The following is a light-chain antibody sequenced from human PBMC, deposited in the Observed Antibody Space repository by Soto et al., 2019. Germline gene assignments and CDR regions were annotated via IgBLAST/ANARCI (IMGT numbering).Light chain of an antibody. CDR3: QQYASSPST. V-gene: IGKV1-39*01. CDR1: QGISSY. CDR2: AAS. Sequence: IQLTQSPSSLSASVGDRVTITCRASQGISSYLNWYQQKPGKAPKLLVYAASSLQSGVPSRFSGSGSGTDFTLTISRLEPEDFAVYYCQQYASSPSTFGQGTKVDIK. J-gene: IGKJ1*01.